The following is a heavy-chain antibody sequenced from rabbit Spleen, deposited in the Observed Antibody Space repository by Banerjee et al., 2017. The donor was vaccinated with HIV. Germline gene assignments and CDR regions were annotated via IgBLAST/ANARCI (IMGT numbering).Heavy chain of an antibody. D-gene: IGHD8-1*01. V-gene: IGHV1S47*01. CDR1: GFSFSDRDV. CDR3: ARDAGSGAYIDGYFNL. J-gene: IGHJ4*01. CDR2: IDPVFGAT. Sequence: QEQLEESGGGLVKPEGSLTLTCKASGFSFSDRDVMCWVRQAPGKGLEWIGYIDPVFGATYYATWVNGRFTISSHNAQNTLYLQMTSLTVADTATYFCARDAGSGAYIDGYFNLWGPGTLVTVS.